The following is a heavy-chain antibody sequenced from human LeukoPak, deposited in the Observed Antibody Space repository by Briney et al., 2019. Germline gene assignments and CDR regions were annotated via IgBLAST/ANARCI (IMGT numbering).Heavy chain of an antibody. CDR2: MNPNSGNT. CDR3: ARGNYDYVWGSYRSRRDFDY. J-gene: IGHJ4*02. Sequence: ASVKVSCKASGYTFTSYDINWVRQATGQGLEWMGWMNPNSGNTGYAQKFQGRVTMTRNTSISTAYMELSSLRSEDTAVYYCARGNYDYVWGSYRSRRDFDYWGQGTLATVSS. D-gene: IGHD3-16*02. V-gene: IGHV1-8*01. CDR1: GYTFTSYD.